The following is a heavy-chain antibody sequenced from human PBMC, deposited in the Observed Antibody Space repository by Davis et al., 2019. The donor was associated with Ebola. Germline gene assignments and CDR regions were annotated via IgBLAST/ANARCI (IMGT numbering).Heavy chain of an antibody. V-gene: IGHV3-74*01. CDR1: GFTFSANW. CDR3: ARVMTTVTTYYFDY. Sequence: GESLKISCAASGFTFSANWIHWVRQAPGKGLVWVSRINSDGSTTNYADSVKGRFTISRDNAKNSLYLQMNSLRAEDTAVYYCARVMTTVTTYYFDYWGQGTLVTVSS. CDR2: INSDGSTT. D-gene: IGHD4-17*01. J-gene: IGHJ4*02.